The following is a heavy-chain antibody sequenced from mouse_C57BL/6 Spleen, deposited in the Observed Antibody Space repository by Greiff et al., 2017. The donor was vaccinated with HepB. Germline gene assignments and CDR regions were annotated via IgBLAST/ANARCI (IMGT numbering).Heavy chain of an antibody. D-gene: IGHD3-1*01. CDR3: ARSGYYDY. V-gene: IGHV1-50*01. J-gene: IGHJ2*01. Sequence: VQLQQPGAELVKPGASVQLSCKASGYTFTSYWMQWVKQRPGQGLEWIGEIDPSDSYTNYNQKFKGKATLTVDTSSSTAYMQLSSLTSEDSAVYYCARSGYYDYWGQGTTLTVSS. CDR1: GYTFTSYW. CDR2: IDPSDSYT.